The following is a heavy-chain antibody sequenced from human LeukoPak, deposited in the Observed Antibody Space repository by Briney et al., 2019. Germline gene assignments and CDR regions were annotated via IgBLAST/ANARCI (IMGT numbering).Heavy chain of an antibody. Sequence: SETLSLTCTVSGGSISSYFWSWIRQPPGKGLEWIGYIYYSGSTNYNPSLKSRVTISVDTSKNQFSLKLSSVTAADTAVYYCARAFPFDDYGDPDAFDIWGQGTMVTVSS. CDR2: IYYSGST. V-gene: IGHV4-59*12. CDR1: GGSISSYF. CDR3: ARAFPFDDYGDPDAFDI. J-gene: IGHJ3*02. D-gene: IGHD4-17*01.